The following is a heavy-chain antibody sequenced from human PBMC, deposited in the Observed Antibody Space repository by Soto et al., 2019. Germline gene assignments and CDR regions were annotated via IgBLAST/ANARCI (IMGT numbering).Heavy chain of an antibody. CDR2: IGAAGDT. D-gene: IGHD3-16*01. CDR3: AAGGVTSVAQFDY. J-gene: IGHJ4*02. Sequence: EVQLVESGGGLVQPGGSLRLSCAASGFTFSNYAMHWVRQPTGKGLEWVSGIGAAGDTYYPVSVKGRFTISRENAKNSLYLQMNSLRAGDTAVYYCAAGGVTSVAQFDYWGQGTLVTDSS. V-gene: IGHV3-13*01. CDR1: GFTFSNYA.